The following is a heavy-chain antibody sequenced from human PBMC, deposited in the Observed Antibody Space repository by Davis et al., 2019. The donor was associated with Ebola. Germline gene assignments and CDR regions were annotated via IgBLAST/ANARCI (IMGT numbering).Heavy chain of an antibody. J-gene: IGHJ4*02. V-gene: IGHV3-30-3*01. CDR3: ARDQFGGGWPLLDY. Sequence: GESLKISCAASGFTFSDYYMSWIRQAPGKGLEWVAVISYDGSNKYYADSVKGRFTISRDNSKNTLYLQMNSLRAEDTAVYYCARDQFGGGWPLLDYWGQGTLVTVSS. CDR2: ISYDGSNK. CDR1: GFTFSDYY. D-gene: IGHD3-16*01.